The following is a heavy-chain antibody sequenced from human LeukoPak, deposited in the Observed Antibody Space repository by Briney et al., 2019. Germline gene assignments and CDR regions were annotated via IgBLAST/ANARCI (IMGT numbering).Heavy chain of an antibody. CDR3: ERHGSGNSTFGY. J-gene: IGHJ4*02. CDR1: GGSISSYY. CDR2: ICYSGSN. D-gene: IGHD1-26*01. Sequence: SETQSLTCSVSGGSISSYYWIWIRQPPGKALEWIGYICYSGSNNYNTSLKSRVTISVDTSKNQFSLKLSSVTAADTAVYYCERHGSGNSTFGYWGQGTLVTVSS. V-gene: IGHV4-59*08.